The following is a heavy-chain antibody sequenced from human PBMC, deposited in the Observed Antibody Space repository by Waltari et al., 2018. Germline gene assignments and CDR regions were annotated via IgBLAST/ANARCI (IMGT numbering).Heavy chain of an antibody. Sequence: QLQLQESGPGLVKPSETLSLTCTVSGGSISSSSYYWGWIRQPPGKGLEWIGSIYYSGSNDYKPSLKSRVTISVDTSKNQFSLKLSSVTAADTAVYYCARSLAPITYYDFWSGPLVSGMDVWGQGTTVTVSS. CDR2: IYYSGSN. D-gene: IGHD3-3*01. J-gene: IGHJ6*02. V-gene: IGHV4-39*01. CDR1: GGSISSSSYY. CDR3: ARSLAPITYYDFWSGPLVSGMDV.